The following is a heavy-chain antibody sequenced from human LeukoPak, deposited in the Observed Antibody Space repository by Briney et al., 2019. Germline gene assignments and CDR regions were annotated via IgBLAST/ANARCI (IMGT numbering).Heavy chain of an antibody. J-gene: IGHJ4*02. CDR3: ARDLHTSGSIALDS. CDR1: GFTFSYYE. V-gene: IGHV3-48*03. D-gene: IGHD3-22*01. CDR2: ISGSGETR. Sequence: SGGSLRLSCAASGFTFSYYEMNWVRQAPGKGLEWISYISGSGETRSYADSVRGRFTISRDNANYSLNLQMNSLRAEDTAVYYCARDLHTSGSIALDSWGQGILVTVSS.